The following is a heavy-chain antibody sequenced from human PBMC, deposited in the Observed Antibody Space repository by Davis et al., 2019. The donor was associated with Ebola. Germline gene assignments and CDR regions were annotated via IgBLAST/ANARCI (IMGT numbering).Heavy chain of an antibody. CDR3: ATDLGYCTDGSCYYYHYGLDV. CDR2: INSDGSST. D-gene: IGHD2-15*01. J-gene: IGHJ6*02. Sequence: HTGGSLRLSCAASGFTFSSYWMHWVRQAPGKGLVWVSRINSDGSSTSYADSVKGRFTISSDNAKNTLYLQMNSLRTEDTAVYYCATDLGYCTDGSCYYYHYGLDVWGQGTTVTVSS. V-gene: IGHV3-74*01. CDR1: GFTFSSYW.